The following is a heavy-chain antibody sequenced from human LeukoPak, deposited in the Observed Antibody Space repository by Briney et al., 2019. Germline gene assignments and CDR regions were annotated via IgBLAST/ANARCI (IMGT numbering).Heavy chain of an antibody. CDR3: ARVRGGYYSDF. V-gene: IGHV3-74*01. J-gene: IGHJ4*02. CDR2: INSDGTTT. CDR1: GFIFSNYW. Sequence: GGSLRLSCAASGFIFSNYWVYWVRQAPGKGLVWVSRINSDGTTTTYADSVKGRFTISRDNAKNTLYLQMSSLTAEDTAVYYCARVRGGYYSDFWGQGTLVTVSS. D-gene: IGHD3-22*01.